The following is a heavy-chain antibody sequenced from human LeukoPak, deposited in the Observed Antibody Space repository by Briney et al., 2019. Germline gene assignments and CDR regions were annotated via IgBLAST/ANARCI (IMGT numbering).Heavy chain of an antibody. Sequence: GASVKVSCKASGYTFTGYYMHWVRQAPGQGLEWMGWINPSSGGTNYAQKFQGRVTMTRDTSISTAYMELSRLRSDDTAVYYCARYCSGGSCYSGNGCSGYYCYYMDVWGKGTTVTISS. CDR1: GYTFTGYY. CDR3: ARYCSGGSCYSGNGCSGYYCYYMDV. D-gene: IGHD2-15*01. CDR2: INPSSGGT. J-gene: IGHJ6*03. V-gene: IGHV1-2*02.